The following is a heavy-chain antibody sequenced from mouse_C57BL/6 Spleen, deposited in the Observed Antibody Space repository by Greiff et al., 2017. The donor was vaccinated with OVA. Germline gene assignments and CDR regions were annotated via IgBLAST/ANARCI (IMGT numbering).Heavy chain of an antibody. CDR3: VRRSFAY. J-gene: IGHJ3*01. Sequence: EVQRVESGGGLVQPKGSLKLSCAASGFSFNTYAMNWVRQAPGKGLEWVARIRSKSNNSATYYAVSVKDRFTISRDDSESMLYLQMNNLKTEDTAMDYCVRRSFAYWGQGTLVTVSA. V-gene: IGHV10-1*01. CDR1: GFSFNTYA. CDR2: IRSKSNNSAT.